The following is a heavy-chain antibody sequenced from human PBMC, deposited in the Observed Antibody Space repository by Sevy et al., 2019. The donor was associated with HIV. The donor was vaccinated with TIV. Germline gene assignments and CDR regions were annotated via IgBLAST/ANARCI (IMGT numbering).Heavy chain of an antibody. CDR1: GGSISSGGYY. V-gene: IGHV4-31*03. D-gene: IGHD3-22*01. Sequence: SETLSLTCTVSGGSISSGGYYWSWIRQHPGKGLEWIGYIYYSGSTYYNPSLKSRVTIAVDTSKNQFSLKLSAVTAAGTAVYYWARDGRLTYYYDSSGYSKPQQNWFDPWGQGTLVTVSS. CDR2: IYYSGST. J-gene: IGHJ5*02. CDR3: ARDGRLTYYYDSSGYSKPQQNWFDP.